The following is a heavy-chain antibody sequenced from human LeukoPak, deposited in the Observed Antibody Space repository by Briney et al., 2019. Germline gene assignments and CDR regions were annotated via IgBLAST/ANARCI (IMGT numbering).Heavy chain of an antibody. CDR3: ARDRRRGHSIPETFDY. CDR2: ISHDGSNK. Sequence: PGGSLRLSCAVSGFTFRSYTMHWVRQAPDKGLEWVAVISHDGSNKEYSDSVKGRFTISRDNSKNTLYLQMNSLRAEDTAVYYCARDRRRGHSIPETFDYWGQGTLVTVSS. V-gene: IGHV3-30*04. CDR1: GFTFRSYT. J-gene: IGHJ4*02. D-gene: IGHD1-14*01.